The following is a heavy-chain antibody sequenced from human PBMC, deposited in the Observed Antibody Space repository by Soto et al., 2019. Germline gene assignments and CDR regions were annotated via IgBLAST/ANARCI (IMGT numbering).Heavy chain of an antibody. CDR1: GFTVSSNY. D-gene: IGHD1-26*01. J-gene: IGHJ4*02. CDR3: AREDILGTRSFDY. Sequence: GGSLRLSCAASGFTVSSNYMSWVRQAPGKGLEWLSYISSNSVTIYYADSVRGRFTIFRDNAKNSLYLQMNSLRDEDTAVYYCAREDILGTRSFDYWGQGALVTVSS. CDR2: ISSNSVTI. V-gene: IGHV3-48*02.